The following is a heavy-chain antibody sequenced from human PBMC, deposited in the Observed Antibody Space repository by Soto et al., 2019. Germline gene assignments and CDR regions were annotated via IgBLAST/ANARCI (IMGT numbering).Heavy chain of an antibody. Sequence: PSQTLSLTCAISGDSVSSNSAAWNWIRQSPSRGLEWLGRTYYRSKWYNDYAVSVKSRITINPDTSKNQFSLQLNSVTPEDTAVYYCARGGGAAAGTFSDQTRRMDVWGQGTTVTVSS. CDR2: TYYRSKWYN. V-gene: IGHV6-1*01. D-gene: IGHD6-13*01. CDR3: ARGGGAAAGTFSDQTRRMDV. CDR1: GDSVSSNSAA. J-gene: IGHJ6*02.